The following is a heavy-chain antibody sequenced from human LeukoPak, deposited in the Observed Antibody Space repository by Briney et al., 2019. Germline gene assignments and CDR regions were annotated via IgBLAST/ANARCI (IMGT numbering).Heavy chain of an antibody. CDR2: IYSGGST. J-gene: IGHJ4*02. D-gene: IGHD6-13*01. CDR1: GFTFSSYW. Sequence: GSLRLSCAASGFTFSSYWMSWVRQAPGKGLEWVSVIYSGGSTYYADSVKGRFTISRDNSKNTLYLQMNSLRAEDTAVYYCARESIAAAGPVDYWGQGTLVTVSS. V-gene: IGHV3-66*01. CDR3: ARESIAAAGPVDY.